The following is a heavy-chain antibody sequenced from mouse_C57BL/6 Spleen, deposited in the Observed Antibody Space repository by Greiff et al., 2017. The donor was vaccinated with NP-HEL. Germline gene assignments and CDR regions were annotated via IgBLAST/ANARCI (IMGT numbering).Heavy chain of an antibody. Sequence: QVQLQQSGPELVKPGASVKLSCKASGYTFTSYDINWVKQRPGQGLEWIGWIYPRDGSNKYNEKFKGKATLTVDTSSSTAYMELHSLTSEDSAVYFCARGSVGMDYWGQGTSVTVSS. V-gene: IGHV1-85*01. J-gene: IGHJ4*01. CDR1: GYTFTSYD. CDR3: ARGSVGMDY. CDR2: IYPRDGSN.